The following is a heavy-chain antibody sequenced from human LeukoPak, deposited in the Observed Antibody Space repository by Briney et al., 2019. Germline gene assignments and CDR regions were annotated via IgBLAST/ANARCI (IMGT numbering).Heavy chain of an antibody. CDR2: ISTNTTTI. CDR3: VRVGTSFDI. Sequence: GGSLRLSCAASGFTFKFYSMNWVRQAPGKGLEWVSYISTNTTTIYYADSVKGRFTISRDNAKNSLYLQMNSLKVEDTAVYYCVRVGTSFDIWGQGTMVTVSS. D-gene: IGHD7-27*01. CDR1: GFTFKFYS. J-gene: IGHJ3*02. V-gene: IGHV3-48*01.